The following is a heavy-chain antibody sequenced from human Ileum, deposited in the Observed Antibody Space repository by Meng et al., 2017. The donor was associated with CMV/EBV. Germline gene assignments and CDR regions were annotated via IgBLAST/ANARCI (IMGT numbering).Heavy chain of an antibody. Sequence: QITLKESGPTLVKPTQTLTLTCTFSGFSLNNNEVGVGWIRQPPGKALEWLALIYWDDDKRYSPSLESRLTISKDTSGNHVVLTMTNMDPVDTATYYCAHGYADPSYCFDYWGQGTLVTVSS. D-gene: IGHD4-17*01. V-gene: IGHV2-5*02. CDR3: AHGYADPSYCFDY. CDR2: IYWDDDK. J-gene: IGHJ4*02. CDR1: GFSLNNNEVG.